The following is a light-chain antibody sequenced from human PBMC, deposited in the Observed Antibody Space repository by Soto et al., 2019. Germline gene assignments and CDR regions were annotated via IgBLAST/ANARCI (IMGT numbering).Light chain of an antibody. V-gene: IGKV1-39*01. CDR2: AAS. Sequence: DIQMTQSPSSLSASVGDRVTITCRASQSISSYLNWYQQKPGKAPKVLIYAASNLQSGVPSRFSGSGSGTDFTLTVSSLQPEDFATYYCQQSYSTPQTFGQGTKVDIK. CDR1: QSISSY. J-gene: IGKJ1*01. CDR3: QQSYSTPQT.